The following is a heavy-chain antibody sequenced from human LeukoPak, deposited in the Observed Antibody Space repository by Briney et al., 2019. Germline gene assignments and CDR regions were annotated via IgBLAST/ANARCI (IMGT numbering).Heavy chain of an antibody. CDR2: ISGSGGST. J-gene: IGHJ6*03. Sequence: PGGSLRLSCAASGFTFSDYYMSWIRQAPGKGLEWVSAISGSGGSTYYADSVKGRFTISRDNSKNTLYLQMNSLRAEDTAVYYCARHRAVAGTSQGEYYYYYMDVWGKGTTVTVSS. D-gene: IGHD6-13*01. V-gene: IGHV3-23*01. CDR1: GFTFSDYY. CDR3: ARHRAVAGTSQGEYYYYYMDV.